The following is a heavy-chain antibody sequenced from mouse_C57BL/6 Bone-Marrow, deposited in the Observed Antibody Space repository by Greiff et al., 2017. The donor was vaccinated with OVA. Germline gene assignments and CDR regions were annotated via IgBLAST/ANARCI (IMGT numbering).Heavy chain of an antibody. V-gene: IGHV5-6*01. J-gene: IGHJ1*03. CDR1: GFTFSSYG. Sequence: EVMLVESGGDLVKPGGSLKLSCAASGFTFSSYGMSWVRQTPDKRLEWVATISSGGSYNSYPDSVKGRFTISRDNAQNTLYLQMGSLKSDDTAMYYCARRGYFDVWGTGTTVTGSS. CDR3: ARRGYFDV. CDR2: ISSGGSYN.